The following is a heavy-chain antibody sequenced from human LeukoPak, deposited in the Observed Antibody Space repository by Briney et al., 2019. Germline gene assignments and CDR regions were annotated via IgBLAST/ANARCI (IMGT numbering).Heavy chain of an antibody. CDR2: INHSGST. J-gene: IGHJ4*02. V-gene: IGHV4-34*01. D-gene: IGHD5-18*01. Sequence: NPSETLSRTCAVYGGSFSGYYWSWIRQPPGKGLEWIGEINHSGSTNYNPSLKSRVTISVDTSKNQFSLKLSSVTAADTAVYYCAREPYSYGFDYWGQGTLVTVSS. CDR1: GGSFSGYY. CDR3: AREPYSYGFDY.